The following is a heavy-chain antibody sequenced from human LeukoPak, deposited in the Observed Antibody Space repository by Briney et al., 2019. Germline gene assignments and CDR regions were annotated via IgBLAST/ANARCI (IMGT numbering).Heavy chain of an antibody. J-gene: IGHJ4*02. D-gene: IGHD6-13*01. V-gene: IGHV3-23*01. Sequence: GGSLRLSCAASGFTFSSYVMSWVRQAPGKGLEWVSNIGGSVGSMFYAASVNGRFAISRDNSKNTLFLQMNNLRVEDTAVYYCAKRGNSWDLFDYWGQGTLVTVSS. CDR2: IGGSVGSM. CDR3: AKRGNSWDLFDY. CDR1: GFTFSSYV.